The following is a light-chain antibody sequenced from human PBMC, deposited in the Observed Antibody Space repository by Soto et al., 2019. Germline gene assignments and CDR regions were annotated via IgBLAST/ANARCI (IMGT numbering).Light chain of an antibody. V-gene: IGLV2-11*01. CDR1: SSDVGGYNY. CDR3: CSYAGSLVV. Sequence: QSALTQPRSVSGSPGQSVTISCTGTSSDVGGYNYVSWYQQHPGKAPKLMIYGVTKRPSGVPDRFSGSKSGNTASLTLSGLQAEDEADYYCCSYAGSLVVFGGGTKLTVL. CDR2: GVT. J-gene: IGLJ2*01.